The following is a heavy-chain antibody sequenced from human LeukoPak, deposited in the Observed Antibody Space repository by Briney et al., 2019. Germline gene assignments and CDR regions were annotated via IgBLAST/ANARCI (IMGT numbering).Heavy chain of an antibody. CDR2: ISSSSSYI. CDR3: AKISPNILTGYYSP. CDR1: GFTFSSYS. D-gene: IGHD3-9*01. J-gene: IGHJ5*02. Sequence: KPGGSLRLSCAASGFTFSSYSMNWVRQAPGKGLEWVSSISSSSSYIYYADSVKGRFTISRDNAKNSLYLQMNSLRAEDTAVYYCAKISPNILTGYYSPWGQGTLVTVSS. V-gene: IGHV3-21*01.